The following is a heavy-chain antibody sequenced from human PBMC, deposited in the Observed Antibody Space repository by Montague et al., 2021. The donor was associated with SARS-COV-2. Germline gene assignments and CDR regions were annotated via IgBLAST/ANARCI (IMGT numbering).Heavy chain of an antibody. V-gene: IGHV3-7*01. J-gene: IGHJ6*02. CDR3: ARRNDMDV. Sequence: GSLRLSCAGTGFTFSSHWMNWVRQAPGKGLEWVANINQDGSDRRYVDSVKGRFTISKGNAKNSLFLEMNSLRAEDTAVYYCARRNDMDVWGQGTTVTVSS. CDR2: INQDGSDR. CDR1: GFTFSSHW.